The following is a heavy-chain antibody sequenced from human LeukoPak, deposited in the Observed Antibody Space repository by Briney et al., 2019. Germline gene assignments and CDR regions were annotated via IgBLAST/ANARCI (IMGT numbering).Heavy chain of an antibody. CDR3: ARGPSYGSGTYPANWFDP. D-gene: IGHD3-10*01. Sequence: TGGSLRLSCASSGFIFKNFGMHWVRQAPGKGLEWVVTMCYDGSDKSYADSVKGRFTISRDNSKKTLYLQMNSLKTEDTAVYYCARGPSYGSGTYPANWFDPWGQGTLVIVSS. J-gene: IGHJ5*02. CDR2: MCYDGSDK. CDR1: GFIFKNFG. V-gene: IGHV3-33*01.